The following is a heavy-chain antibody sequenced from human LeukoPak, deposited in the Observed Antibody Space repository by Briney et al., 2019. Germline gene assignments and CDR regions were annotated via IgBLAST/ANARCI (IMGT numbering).Heavy chain of an antibody. Sequence: SETLSLTRTVSGGSISSGSYYWSWIRQPAGKGLEWIGRIYTSGSTNYNPSLKSRVTISVDTSKNQFSLKLSSVTAADTAVYYCASNLSGYDASDIWGQGTMVTVS. CDR2: IYTSGST. J-gene: IGHJ3*02. V-gene: IGHV4-61*02. CDR3: ASNLSGYDASDI. D-gene: IGHD1-26*01. CDR1: GGSISSGSYY.